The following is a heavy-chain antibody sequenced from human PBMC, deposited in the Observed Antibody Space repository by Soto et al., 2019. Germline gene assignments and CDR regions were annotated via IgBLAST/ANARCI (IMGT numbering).Heavy chain of an antibody. V-gene: IGHV3-23*01. J-gene: IGHJ5*01. CDR2: LGGSGADT. CDR1: GFTFSDYL. D-gene: IGHD3-3*01. Sequence: EVQLLESGGNLVQPGGSLRLSCAASGFTFSDYLMSWVRRAPGKGLEWVSGLGGSGADTYYLASVKGRFSVSRDNSKSTLYLQMNSLRAEDTAVYYCVKEDGVVLDGIHFRWVDSWGQGALVTVSS. CDR3: VKEDGVVLDGIHFRWVDS.